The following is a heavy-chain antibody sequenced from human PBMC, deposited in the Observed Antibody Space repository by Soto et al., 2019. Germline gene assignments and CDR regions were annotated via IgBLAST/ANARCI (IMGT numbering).Heavy chain of an antibody. Sequence: EVQLLESGGGLVQPGGSLRLSCAASGFTFSSYAMSWVRQAPGKGLEWVSAISASGGSTYYADSVKGRFTISRDHSKNTLYLQMHSLRADDTAVYYCAKLDNYDFWSDSSHNWFDPWGQGTLVTVSS. J-gene: IGHJ5*02. V-gene: IGHV3-23*01. D-gene: IGHD3-3*01. CDR2: ISASGGST. CDR3: AKLDNYDFWSDSSHNWFDP. CDR1: GFTFSSYA.